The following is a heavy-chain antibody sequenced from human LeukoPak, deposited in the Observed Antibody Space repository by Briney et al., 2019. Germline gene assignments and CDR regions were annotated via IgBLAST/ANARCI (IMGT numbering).Heavy chain of an antibody. Sequence: GGSLRLSCAASGFTFSTYGMHWVRQAPGKGLEWVSSFSSSSSYIYYADSVKGRFTISRDNAKNSLYLQMNSLRAEDTAVYYCARDYGSGSSNDAFDIWGQGTMVTVSS. CDR3: ARDYGSGSSNDAFDI. D-gene: IGHD3-10*01. V-gene: IGHV3-21*01. CDR1: GFTFSTYG. CDR2: FSSSSSYI. J-gene: IGHJ3*02.